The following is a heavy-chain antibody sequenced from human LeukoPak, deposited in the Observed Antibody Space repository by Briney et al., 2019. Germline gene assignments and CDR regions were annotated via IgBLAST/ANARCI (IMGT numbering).Heavy chain of an antibody. Sequence: ASVKVSCKASGYTFTSYGISWVRQAPGQGLEWMGWISAYNGNTNYAQKLQGRVTMTTDTSMSTAYMELRSLRSDDTAVYYCAAPLYYYDSSGTYDFDIWGQGTMVTVSS. D-gene: IGHD3-22*01. J-gene: IGHJ3*02. V-gene: IGHV1-18*01. CDR3: AAPLYYYDSSGTYDFDI. CDR1: GYTFTSYG. CDR2: ISAYNGNT.